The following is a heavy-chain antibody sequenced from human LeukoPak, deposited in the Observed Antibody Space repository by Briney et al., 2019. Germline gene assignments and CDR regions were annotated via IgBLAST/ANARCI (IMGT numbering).Heavy chain of an antibody. J-gene: IGHJ4*02. Sequence: GASVKVSCKASGYTFTRHYIHWIRQVPGQGLEWMGWINPYSGASESAESFQGRVTMTRDTSTSTVYMELSSLRSEDTAVYYCARDSSVYGPLDYWGQGTLVTVSS. CDR3: ARDSSVYGPLDY. V-gene: IGHV1-2*02. D-gene: IGHD1-14*01. CDR1: GYTFTRHY. CDR2: INPYSGAS.